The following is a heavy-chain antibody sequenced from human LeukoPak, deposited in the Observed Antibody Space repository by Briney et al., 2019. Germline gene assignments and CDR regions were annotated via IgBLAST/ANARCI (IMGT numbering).Heavy chain of an antibody. Sequence: ASVTVSCKAPGGTFSSYAISWVRQATGQGLEWMGWMNPNSGNTGYAQKFQGRVTMTRNTSISTAYMELSSLRSEDTAVYYCARGYRSSWPFYGYWGQGTLVTVSS. CDR1: GGTFSSYA. CDR3: ARGYRSSWPFYGY. V-gene: IGHV1-8*02. CDR2: MNPNSGNT. D-gene: IGHD2/OR15-2a*01. J-gene: IGHJ4*02.